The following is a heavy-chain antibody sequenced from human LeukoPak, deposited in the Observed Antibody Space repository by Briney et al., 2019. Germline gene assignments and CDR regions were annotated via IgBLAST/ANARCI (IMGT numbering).Heavy chain of an antibody. Sequence: SETPSLTCTVSGGSISSYYWSWIRQPPGKGLEWIGYIYYSGSTNYNPSLKSRVTISVDTSKNQFSLKLSSVTAADTAVYYCARGDYGDLFDYWGQGTLVTVSS. J-gene: IGHJ4*02. CDR2: IYYSGST. CDR3: ARGDYGDLFDY. D-gene: IGHD4-17*01. V-gene: IGHV4-59*08. CDR1: GGSISSYY.